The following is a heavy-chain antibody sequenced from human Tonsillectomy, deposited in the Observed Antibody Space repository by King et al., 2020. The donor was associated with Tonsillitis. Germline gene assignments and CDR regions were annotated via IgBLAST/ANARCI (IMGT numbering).Heavy chain of an antibody. D-gene: IGHD2-15*01. J-gene: IGHJ2*01. CDR3: ARSTLCCSGGSCYLRYWYFDL. CDR1: GGSFSGYY. Sequence: VQLQQWGAGLFKPSETLSLTCAVYGGSFSGYYWSWIRQPPGKGLEWIGEINHSGSTNFNPSLKSRVTISVDTSKNQFSLRRSSVTAADTAVYFCARSTLCCSGGSCYLRYWYFDLWGRGTLVTVSS. CDR2: INHSGST. V-gene: IGHV4-34*01.